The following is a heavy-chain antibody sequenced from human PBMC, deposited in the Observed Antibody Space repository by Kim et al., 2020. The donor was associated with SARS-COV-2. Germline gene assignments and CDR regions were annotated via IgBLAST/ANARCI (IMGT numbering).Heavy chain of an antibody. CDR3: ARVEVGPHGLDV. CDR1: GASMSSSRYQ. CDR2: IYYSGST. D-gene: IGHD1-26*01. Sequence: SETLSLTCTVSGASMSSSRYQWGWIRQPPGKGLEWIGSIYYSGSTYYNPSLKSRVTIFVDTSKNQFSLKLSSVTAADTAVYYCARVEVGPHGLDVWGQGTTVTVCS. V-gene: IGHV4-39*01. J-gene: IGHJ6*02.